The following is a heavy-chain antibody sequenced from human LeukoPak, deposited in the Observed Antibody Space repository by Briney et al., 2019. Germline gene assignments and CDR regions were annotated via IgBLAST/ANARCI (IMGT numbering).Heavy chain of an antibody. V-gene: IGHV3-23*01. Sequence: GGSLRLSCAASGFTFSSYAMSWVRQAPGKGLEWVSSISGGGGNTSYADSVKGRFTISRDNSKKTLYLQMNSLRAEDTAVYYCAKAKLRWNLHYFDYWGQGTLVTVSS. D-gene: IGHD4-23*01. CDR1: GFTFSSYA. CDR2: ISGGGGNT. CDR3: AKAKLRWNLHYFDY. J-gene: IGHJ4*02.